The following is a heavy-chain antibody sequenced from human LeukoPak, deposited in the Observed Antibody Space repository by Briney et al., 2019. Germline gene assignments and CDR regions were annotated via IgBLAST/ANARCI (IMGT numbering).Heavy chain of an antibody. J-gene: IGHJ5*02. CDR3: ARGNNQYTMVRGVPTRVWWFDP. CDR1: GGSISSSSYY. Sequence: SETLSLTCTVSGGSISSSSYYWGWIRQPPGKGLEWIGSIYYSGSTYYNPSLKSRVTISVDTSKNQFSLKLSSVTAADTAVYYCARGNNQYTMVRGVPTRVWWFDPWGQGTLVTVSS. V-gene: IGHV4-39*07. CDR2: IYYSGST. D-gene: IGHD3-10*01.